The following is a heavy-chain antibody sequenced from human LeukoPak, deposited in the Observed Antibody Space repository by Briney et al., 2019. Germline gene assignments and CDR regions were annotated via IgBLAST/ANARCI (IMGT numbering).Heavy chain of an antibody. CDR2: IRYDGSNK. CDR1: GFTFSSYG. Sequence: QTGGSLRLSCAASGFTFSSYGMHWVRQAPGKGLEWVAFIRYDGSNKYYADSVRGRFTISRDSSKNTLYLQMNSLRAEDTAVYYCAKDLLSYCGGDCFFDYWGQGTLVTVSS. V-gene: IGHV3-30*02. J-gene: IGHJ4*02. D-gene: IGHD2-21*01. CDR3: AKDLLSYCGGDCFFDY.